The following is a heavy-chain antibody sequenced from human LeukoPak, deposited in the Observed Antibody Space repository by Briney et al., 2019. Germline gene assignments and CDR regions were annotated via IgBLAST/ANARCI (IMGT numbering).Heavy chain of an antibody. V-gene: IGHV4-61*01. Sequence: KPSETLSLTCTVSGVSVSSGSYFWSWIRQPPGEGPQWIGYIYHDGSTNYSPSHRSRVSISVDTSKNQFSLKLSSVTAADTAVYFCATFFDFWFGPWGQGTQVTVSS. CDR3: ATFFDFWFGP. D-gene: IGHD5/OR15-5a*01. CDR2: IYHDGST. J-gene: IGHJ5*02. CDR1: GVSVSSGSYF.